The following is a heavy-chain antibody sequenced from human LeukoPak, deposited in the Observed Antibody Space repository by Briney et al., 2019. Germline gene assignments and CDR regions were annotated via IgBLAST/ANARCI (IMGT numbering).Heavy chain of an antibody. CDR3: ARDRQLGTKNWFDP. J-gene: IGHJ5*02. D-gene: IGHD6-6*01. CDR2: ISAYNGNI. Sequence: GASVKVSCKASGYTFTSYGISWVRQAPGQGLEWMGWISAYNGNINYAQKLQGRVTMTTDTSTSTAYMELRSLRSDDTAVYYCARDRQLGTKNWFDPWGQGTLVTVSS. V-gene: IGHV1-18*01. CDR1: GYTFTSYG.